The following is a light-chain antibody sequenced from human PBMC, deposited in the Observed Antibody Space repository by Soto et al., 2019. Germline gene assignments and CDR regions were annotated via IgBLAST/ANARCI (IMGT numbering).Light chain of an antibody. CDR3: EESYSTQLT. CDR2: ATS. V-gene: IGKV1-39*01. Sequence: DIQMTQSPSSLSASVGDRVTITCRASQSIRSYLNWYQQKPGKAPNLLIYATSNLQSGVPSRFSGSGSGTDFTLAISSLQPEDFATYYCEESYSTQLTFGGGTKVEIK. CDR1: QSIRSY. J-gene: IGKJ4*01.